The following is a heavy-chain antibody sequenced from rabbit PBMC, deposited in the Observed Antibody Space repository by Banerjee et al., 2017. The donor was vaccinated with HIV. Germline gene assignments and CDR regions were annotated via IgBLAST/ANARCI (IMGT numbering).Heavy chain of an antibody. Sequence: QQQLEESGGGLVQPEGSLTLTCKVSGIDFSSWYYMCWVRQAPGKGLELIGCIYVSSGSTWYASWVNGRFTISRSTSLNTVDLEMTSLTAADTATYFCARAHRATYYAYAMDLWGPGTLVTVS. J-gene: IGHJ6*01. CDR2: IYVSSGST. V-gene: IGHV1S43*01. CDR1: GIDFSSWYY. D-gene: IGHD1-1*01. CDR3: ARAHRATYYAYAMDL.